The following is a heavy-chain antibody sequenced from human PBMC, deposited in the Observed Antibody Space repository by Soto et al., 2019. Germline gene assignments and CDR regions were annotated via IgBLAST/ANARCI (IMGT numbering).Heavy chain of an antibody. CDR1: GGSFSGYY. CDR2: IYYSGST. Sequence: SETLSLTCAVYGGSFSGYYWSWIRQPPGKGLEWIGYIYYSGSTNYNPSLKSRVTISVDTSKNQFSLKLSSVTAADTAVYYCARLGGGYCSSTSCYGARYEYWGQGTLVTVSS. D-gene: IGHD2-2*01. V-gene: IGHV4-59*01. J-gene: IGHJ4*02. CDR3: ARLGGGYCSSTSCYGARYEY.